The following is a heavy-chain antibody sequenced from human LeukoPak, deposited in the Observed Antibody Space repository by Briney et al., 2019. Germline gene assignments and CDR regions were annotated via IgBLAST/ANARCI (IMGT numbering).Heavy chain of an antibody. D-gene: IGHD2-15*01. J-gene: IGHJ3*01. CDR3: VRYCNGGSCYRAAFDV. CDR1: GFTFRDYG. V-gene: IGHV3-33*01. CDR2: FWYDGGKK. Sequence: GGSLGPPCEGSGFTFRDYGMNGFRQAPGKGLEGLALFWYDGGKKYYIDSVRGRFTISRDNSKNTLYLQMDSLRAEDTAVYYCVRYCNGGSCYRAAFDVWGPGTMVTVSS.